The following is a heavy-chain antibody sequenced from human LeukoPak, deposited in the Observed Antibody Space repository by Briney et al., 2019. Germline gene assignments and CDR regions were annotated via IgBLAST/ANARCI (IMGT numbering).Heavy chain of an antibody. CDR3: ARDTNSYYYGSGSQNDY. D-gene: IGHD3-10*01. Sequence: VESLKISCKGSGYSFTSYWISWVRQMPGKGLEWMGRIDPSDSYTNYSPSFQGHVTISADKSISTAYLQWSSLKASDTAMYYCARDTNSYYYGSGSQNDYWGQGTLITVSS. CDR1: GYSFTSYW. CDR2: IDPSDSYT. V-gene: IGHV5-10-1*01. J-gene: IGHJ4*02.